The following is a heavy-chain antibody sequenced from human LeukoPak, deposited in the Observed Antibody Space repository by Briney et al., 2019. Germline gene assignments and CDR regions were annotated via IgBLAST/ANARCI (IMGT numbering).Heavy chain of an antibody. J-gene: IGHJ4*02. CDR3: ARATPFFDY. V-gene: IGHV3-11*05. CDR2: ISSSSSCT. Sequence: GGSLRLSCAASGFTFSDYYMSWIRQAPGKGLEWVSYISSSSSCTNYADSVKGRFTISRDNAKNSLYLQMNSLRAEDTAVYHCARATPFFDYWGQGTLVTVSS. CDR1: GFTFSDYY.